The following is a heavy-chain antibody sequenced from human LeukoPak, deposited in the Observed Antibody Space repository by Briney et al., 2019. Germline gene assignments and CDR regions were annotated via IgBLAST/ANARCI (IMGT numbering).Heavy chain of an antibody. J-gene: IGHJ4*02. CDR1: GFTFDDYG. V-gene: IGHV3-20*04. CDR3: AYRNNFEY. CDR2: INWNGGST. D-gene: IGHD1-26*01. Sequence: GGSLRLSCAASGFTFDDYGMSWVRQAPGKGLEWVSGINWNGGSTGYADSVKGRFTISRDNAKRTVDLQMDNLRAEDTAIYYCAYRNNFEYWGQGALVTVSS.